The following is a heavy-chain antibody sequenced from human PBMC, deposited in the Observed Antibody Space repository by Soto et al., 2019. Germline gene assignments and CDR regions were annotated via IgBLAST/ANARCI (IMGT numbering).Heavy chain of an antibody. D-gene: IGHD2-2*02. CDR1: GETFYNYG. Sequence: GGPVKVSCKASGETFYNYGMHLVGQAPGQKVGWMGWINAGNGNTKYSQKFQGRVTILRDTSASTAYMELSSLRSEDTAVYYCARDYRPDCSSTSCYNRLDPWGQRTLVTVSS. CDR2: INAGNGNT. J-gene: IGHJ5*02. V-gene: IGHV1-3*01. CDR3: ARDYRPDCSSTSCYNRLDP.